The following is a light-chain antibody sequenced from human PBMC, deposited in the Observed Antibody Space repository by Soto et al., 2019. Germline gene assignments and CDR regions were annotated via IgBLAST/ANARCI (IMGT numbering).Light chain of an antibody. Sequence: QSALTQPASVSGSPGQSITMSCTGASSDIGAYDYVSWYQLHPGEAPKLLIYDVTNRPSGVSNRFSASKSGNSASLTISGLQAEDEADYYCTSSTSTNTLLFGGGTKLTVL. V-gene: IGLV2-14*01. CDR1: SSDIGAYDY. CDR3: TSSTSTNTLL. CDR2: DVT. J-gene: IGLJ2*01.